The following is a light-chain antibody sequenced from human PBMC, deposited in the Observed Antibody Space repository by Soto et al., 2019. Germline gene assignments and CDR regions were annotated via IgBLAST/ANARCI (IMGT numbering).Light chain of an antibody. J-gene: IGKJ3*01. CDR2: DAS. CDR1: QSVSSY. V-gene: IGKV3-11*01. Sequence: EIVLTQSPATLSLSPGERATLSCRASQSVSSYLAWYQQKPGQAPRLLIYDASNRATGIPARFSGSGSGTDFTLTISSLEPEDFAVYYCQQRSNWPTXGPGTKVAIK. CDR3: QQRSNWPT.